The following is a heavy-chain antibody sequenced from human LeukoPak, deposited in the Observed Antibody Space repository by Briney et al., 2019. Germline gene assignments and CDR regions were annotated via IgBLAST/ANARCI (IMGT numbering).Heavy chain of an antibody. V-gene: IGHV4-59*08. CDR2: IYYSGST. D-gene: IGHD3-22*01. J-gene: IGHJ4*02. CDR1: GGSISSYY. Sequence: SETLSLTCTVSGGSISSYYWSWIRQPPGKGLEWIGYIYYSGSTYYNPSLKSRVTISVDTSKNQFSLKLSSVTAADTAVYYCASIELTYYYDSSGYLGWGQGTLVTVSS. CDR3: ASIELTYYYDSSGYLG.